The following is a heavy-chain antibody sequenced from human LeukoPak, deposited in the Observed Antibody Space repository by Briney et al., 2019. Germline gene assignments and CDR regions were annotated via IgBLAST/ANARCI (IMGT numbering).Heavy chain of an antibody. V-gene: IGHV3-15*01. CDR2: IKRKTDGGTI. CDR1: GFTFSNAW. CDR3: STAFDILTDYYLYYFNY. J-gene: IGHJ4*02. D-gene: IGHD3-9*01. Sequence: GGSLRLSCAASGFTFSNAWMSWVRQAPGKGLEWVGRIKRKTDGGTIDYAAPVKGRFSISRDDSKYTVYLQMNSLKTEDTAVYYCSTAFDILTDYYLYYFNYWGQGTLVTVSS.